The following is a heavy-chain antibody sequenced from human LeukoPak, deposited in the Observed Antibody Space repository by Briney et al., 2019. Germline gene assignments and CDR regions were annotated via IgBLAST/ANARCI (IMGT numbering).Heavy chain of an antibody. D-gene: IGHD1-1*01. CDR1: GFTFSSYW. Sequence: PGGSLRLSCAASGFTFSSYWMHWVRQAPGKGLVWVSRISGDGGTTNFADSVKGRFTISRDNAKNTLYLQMNSLRAEDTAVYYCARVLPNSNRQLDYWGQGALVTVSS. J-gene: IGHJ4*02. CDR3: ARVLPNSNRQLDY. CDR2: ISGDGGTT. V-gene: IGHV3-74*01.